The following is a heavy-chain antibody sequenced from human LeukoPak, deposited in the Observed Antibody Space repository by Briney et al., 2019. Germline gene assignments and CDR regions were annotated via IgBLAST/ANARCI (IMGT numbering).Heavy chain of an antibody. CDR1: GGSSSSYY. CDR3: ARASFGESLVDY. CDR2: IYYSGST. Sequence: PSETLSLTCTVSGGSSSSYYWSWIRQPPGKGLEWIGYIYYSGSTNYNPSLKSRVTISVDTSKNQFSLKLSSVTAADTAVFYCARASFGESLVDYWGQGTLVTVSS. D-gene: IGHD3-10*01. J-gene: IGHJ4*02. V-gene: IGHV4-59*01.